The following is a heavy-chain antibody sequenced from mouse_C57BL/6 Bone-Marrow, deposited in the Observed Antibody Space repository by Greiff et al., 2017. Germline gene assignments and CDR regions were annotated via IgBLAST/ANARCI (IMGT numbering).Heavy chain of an antibody. J-gene: IGHJ3*01. Sequence: QVQLQQPGAELVKPGASVKLSCKASGYTFTSYWMHWVKQRPGQGLEWIGMIHPTSGSTNYNEKFKSKATLTVDKSSSTAYMQLSSLTSEDSAVYYCATTTVPALAYWGQGTLVTVSA. CDR1: GYTFTSYW. CDR2: IHPTSGST. V-gene: IGHV1-64*01. CDR3: ATTTVPALAY. D-gene: IGHD1-1*01.